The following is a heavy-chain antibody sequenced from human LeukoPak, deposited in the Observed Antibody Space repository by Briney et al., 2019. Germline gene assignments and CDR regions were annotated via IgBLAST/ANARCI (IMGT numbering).Heavy chain of an antibody. CDR3: ARDHNWGFDF. J-gene: IGHJ4*02. Sequence: GGSLRLSCAASGFTFSSYAMSWVRQAPGRGLEWVSYISSTYNIYYSDSVRGRFTISRDNAKNSVYLQMNSLRDEDTAVYYCARDHNWGFDFWGQGTLVAVSS. CDR1: GFTFSSYA. V-gene: IGHV3-48*02. D-gene: IGHD7-27*01. CDR2: ISSTYNI.